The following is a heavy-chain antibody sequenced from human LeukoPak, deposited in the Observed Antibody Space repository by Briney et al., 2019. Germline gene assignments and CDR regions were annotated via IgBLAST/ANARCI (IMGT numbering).Heavy chain of an antibody. CDR2: INPNSGGT. D-gene: IGHD6-19*01. V-gene: IGHV1-2*02. CDR3: ARRLEAVAEEFDY. J-gene: IGHJ4*02. CDR1: GYTFTGYY. Sequence: ASVKVSCKASGYTFTGYYMHWVRQAPGQGLEWMGWINPNSGGTNYAQKFQGRVTMTRYTSISTAYMELSRLRSDDTAVYYCARRLEAVAEEFDYWGQGTLVTVSS.